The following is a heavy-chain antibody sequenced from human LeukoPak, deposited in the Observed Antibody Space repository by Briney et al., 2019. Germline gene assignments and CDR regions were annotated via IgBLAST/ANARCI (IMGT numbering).Heavy chain of an antibody. CDR3: AKDRWAVAGFDY. J-gene: IGHJ4*02. V-gene: IGHV3-30*18. CDR2: ISYDGSNK. D-gene: IGHD6-19*01. Sequence: PGGSLRLSCAASGFTFSSYGMHWVRQAPGKGLEWVTLISYDGSNKYYADSVKGRFTISRDNSKNTLYLQMDSLRVEDTAVYYYAKDRWAVAGFDYWGQGTLVTVSS. CDR1: GFTFSSYG.